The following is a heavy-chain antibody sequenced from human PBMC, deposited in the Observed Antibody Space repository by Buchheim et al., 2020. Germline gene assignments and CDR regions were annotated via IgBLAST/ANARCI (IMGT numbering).Heavy chain of an antibody. V-gene: IGHV4-31*03. D-gene: IGHD1-14*01. CDR2: IFHSGTA. CDR3: ARDPTGGADFDY. CDR1: GGSITTGGHY. J-gene: IGHJ4*02. Sequence: QVQLQESGPGLVKPSQTLSLTCTVSGGSITTGGHYWSWLRQHPGKGLEWIGYIFHSGTAYYNPSLNRRVSMSVDTSKYQFFLKLTSMTAADTAVYYCARDPTGGADFDYWGQGTL.